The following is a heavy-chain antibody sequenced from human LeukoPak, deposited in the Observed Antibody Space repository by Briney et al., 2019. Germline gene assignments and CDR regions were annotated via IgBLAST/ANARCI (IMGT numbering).Heavy chain of an antibody. CDR2: IYYSGNT. V-gene: IGHV4-38-2*02. CDR3: ARSNSGGYYHFDY. Sequence: SETLSLTCTVSAYSISSGSYWGWIRQPPGKGLEWIGSIYYSGNTYYNASLKSQVSISIDTSKNQFSLRLTSVTAADTAVYYCARSNSGGYYHFDYWGQGTLVTVSS. D-gene: IGHD1-26*01. CDR1: AYSISSGSY. J-gene: IGHJ4*02.